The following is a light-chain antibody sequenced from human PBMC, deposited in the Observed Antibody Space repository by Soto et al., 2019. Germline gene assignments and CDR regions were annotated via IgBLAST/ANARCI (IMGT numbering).Light chain of an antibody. CDR1: SSDVGSYNL. V-gene: IGLV2-23*02. Sequence: QSALTQPASVSGSPGQSITISCTGTSSDVGSYNLVSWYQQHPGKAPKLMIYEVSKRPSGVSNRFSGSKSGNTASLTISGLQAEDEADYYCCSYAGSSTSPYVFGTWTKVTVL. CDR3: CSYAGSSTSPYV. CDR2: EVS. J-gene: IGLJ1*01.